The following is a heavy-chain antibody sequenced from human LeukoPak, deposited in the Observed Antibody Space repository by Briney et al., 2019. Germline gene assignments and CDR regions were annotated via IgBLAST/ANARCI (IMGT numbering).Heavy chain of an antibody. V-gene: IGHV4-4*02. CDR3: ARGDSSVGGYSSSWYYFWFDP. CDR2: IYHSGST. D-gene: IGHD6-13*01. J-gene: IGHJ5*02. Sequence: SETLSLTCAVSGGSISSSNWWSWVRQPPGKGLEWIGEIYHSGSTNYNPSLKSRVTISVDTSKNQFSLKLSSVTAADTAVYYCARGDSSVGGYSSSWYYFWFDPWGQGTLVTVSS. CDR1: GGSISSSNW.